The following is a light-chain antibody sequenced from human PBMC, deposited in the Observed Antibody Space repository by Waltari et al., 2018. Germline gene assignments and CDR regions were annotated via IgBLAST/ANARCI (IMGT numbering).Light chain of an antibody. CDR3: SSYTTSSAPGV. J-gene: IGLJ1*01. CDR1: DSDVGAFDF. V-gene: IGLV2-14*01. Sequence: QSALTQPASVSVSPGPSITISCSGTDSDVGAFDFVSWYQQHPGQAPHLIIYEVSNRPSGISNRFSASKSGNTASLTISGLQAEDEADYYCSSYTTSSAPGVFGTGTRVTVL. CDR2: EVS.